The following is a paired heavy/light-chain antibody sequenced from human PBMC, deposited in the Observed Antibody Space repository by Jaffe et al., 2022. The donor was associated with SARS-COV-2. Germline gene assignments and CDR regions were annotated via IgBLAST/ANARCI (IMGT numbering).Heavy chain of an antibody. CDR3: AKIPELGESFVTTGYYYMDV. D-gene: IGHD3-10*01. CDR1: GFSFRSYA. J-gene: IGHJ6*03. V-gene: IGHV3-23*04. Sequence: EVQLGESGGGLVQPGGSLRLSCAASGFSFRSYAMNWVRQAPGKGLEWVSSISASGNSIYYADSVKGRFTTSRDNSKNTLYLQMNSLRAEDTAVYYCAKIPELGESFVTTGYYYMDVWGKGTTVTVSS. CDR2: ISASGNSI.
Light chain of an antibody. V-gene: IGLV1-51*02. CDR2: ENN. CDR3: ETWDSSLSAWV. Sequence: QSVLTQPPSVSAAPGQKVTISCSGSSSNIGRNSVSWYQQFPGTAPKLLIFENNQRPSGIPDRFSGSKSGSSATLGITGLQTGDEADYYCETWDSSLSAWVFGGGTKLTVL. J-gene: IGLJ3*02. CDR1: SSNIGRNS.